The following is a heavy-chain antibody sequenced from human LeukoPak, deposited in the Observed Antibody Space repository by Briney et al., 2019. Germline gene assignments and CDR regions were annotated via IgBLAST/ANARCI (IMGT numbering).Heavy chain of an antibody. Sequence: PGGSLRLSCAASGFTFSTFSMNWVRQAPGKGLEWVSYIGSSGTTVYYADSVKGRFTISRDNAKNSLYLQMNSLRVEDTAVYYCARDQTTVTTAYFYYWGQGTLVTVSS. J-gene: IGHJ4*02. CDR3: ARDQTTVTTAYFYY. D-gene: IGHD4-11*01. CDR1: GFTFSTFS. CDR2: IGSSGTTV. V-gene: IGHV3-48*04.